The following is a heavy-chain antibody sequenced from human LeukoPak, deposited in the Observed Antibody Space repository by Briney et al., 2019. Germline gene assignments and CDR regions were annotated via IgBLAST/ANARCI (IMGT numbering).Heavy chain of an antibody. V-gene: IGHV1-46*01. CDR1: GYTFTIYY. Sequence: ASVKVSSTASGYTFTIYYMHWVRQAPGQGLEWMGLINPSGGSTSYAQKFQGRVTMTRDTSTSTVYMELSSLRSEDTAVYYCAREAGDENEYNWFDPWGQGTLVTVSS. CDR2: INPSGGST. D-gene: IGHD2-21*02. J-gene: IGHJ5*02. CDR3: AREAGDENEYNWFDP.